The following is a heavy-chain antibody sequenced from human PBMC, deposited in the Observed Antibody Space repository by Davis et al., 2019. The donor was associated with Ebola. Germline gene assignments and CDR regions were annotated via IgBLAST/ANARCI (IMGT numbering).Heavy chain of an antibody. D-gene: IGHD3-3*02. J-gene: IGHJ4*02. Sequence: GESLKISCKGSGYRFTTYWIGWVRQMPGKGLEWMGIIYPGDSDTRYSPSFQGQVTIPADESFSTAYLQWSSLKASDTAMYYCARGTSLARNFDYWGQGTLVTVSS. CDR1: GYRFTTYW. V-gene: IGHV5-51*01. CDR3: ARGTSLARNFDY. CDR2: IYPGDSDT.